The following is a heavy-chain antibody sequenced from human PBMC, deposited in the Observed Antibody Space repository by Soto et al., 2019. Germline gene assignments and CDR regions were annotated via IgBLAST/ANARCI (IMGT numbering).Heavy chain of an antibody. V-gene: IGHV4-31*03. CDR1: GGSISSGGYY. D-gene: IGHD3-9*01. Sequence: SETLSLTCTVSGGSISSGGYYWSWIRQHPGKGLEWIGYIYYSGSTYYNPSLKSRVTISVDTSKNQFSLKLSSVTAADTAVYNCARGDYDILTGYPSTGFDYWGQGTLVTVSS. CDR2: IYYSGST. CDR3: ARGDYDILTGYPSTGFDY. J-gene: IGHJ4*02.